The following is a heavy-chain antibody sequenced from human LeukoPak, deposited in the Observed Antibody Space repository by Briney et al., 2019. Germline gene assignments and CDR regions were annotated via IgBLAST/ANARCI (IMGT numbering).Heavy chain of an antibody. Sequence: SGGSLRLSWAASGFTFRNYAMHWVRQAPGKGLGWVAVISYVGSNSFYADSVKGRFTISRDNSKNTLYLQMKSLRAEDTAVYYCAELGITMIGGVWGKGTTVTISS. D-gene: IGHD3-10*02. CDR2: ISYVGSNS. J-gene: IGHJ6*04. V-gene: IGHV3-30*04. CDR1: GFTFRNYA. CDR3: AELGITMIGGV.